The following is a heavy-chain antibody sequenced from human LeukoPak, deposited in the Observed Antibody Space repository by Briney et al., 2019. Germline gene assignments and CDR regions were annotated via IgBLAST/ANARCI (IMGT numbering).Heavy chain of an antibody. CDR1: GFSISSGYY. CDR2: IYYGGST. Sequence: SGTLSLTCTVSGFSISSGYYWSWIRQPPGKGLEWIGYIYYGGSTNYNPSLKSRVTISVDTSKNQFSLKLSSVTAADTAVYYCAGRGPGKNWFDPWGHGTLVTVSS. J-gene: IGHJ5*02. V-gene: IGHV4-61*01. D-gene: IGHD3-10*01. CDR3: AGRGPGKNWFDP.